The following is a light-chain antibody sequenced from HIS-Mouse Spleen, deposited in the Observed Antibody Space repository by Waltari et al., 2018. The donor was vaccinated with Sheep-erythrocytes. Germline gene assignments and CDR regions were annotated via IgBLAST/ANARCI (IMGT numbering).Light chain of an antibody. J-gene: IGLJ2*01. CDR1: SRDVGGYNF. Sequence: QSALTQPRSVSGSPGQSVTISCTGTSRDVGGYNFVSWYQQHPGKAPKLMIYDVSKRPSGVPDRFSGSKSGNTASLTISGLQPEDEADYYCCSYAGSYVVFGGGTKLTVL. CDR2: DVS. CDR3: CSYAGSYVV. V-gene: IGLV2-11*01.